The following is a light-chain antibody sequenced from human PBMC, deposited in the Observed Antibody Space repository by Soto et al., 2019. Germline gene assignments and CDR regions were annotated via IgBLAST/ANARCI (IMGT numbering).Light chain of an antibody. CDR3: QQYGSSTWT. J-gene: IGKJ1*01. Sequence: EIVLTQSPGTRSLSPGERATLSCRASQSVSSSYLAWYQQKPGQAPRLLIYGASSRPTGTPDRFSGSGSGTAINLTISRLEPEDFAVYYCQQYGSSTWTFGQGTEVEIK. CDR2: GAS. CDR1: QSVSSSY. V-gene: IGKV3-20*01.